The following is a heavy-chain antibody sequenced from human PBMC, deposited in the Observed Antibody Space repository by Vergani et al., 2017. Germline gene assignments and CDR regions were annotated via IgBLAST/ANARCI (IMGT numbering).Heavy chain of an antibody. CDR2: IYWNDDK. J-gene: IGHJ4*02. CDR1: GFSLSTSGVG. D-gene: IGHD3-3*01. V-gene: IGHV2-5*01. CDR3: AHRRAPRGRESGGFDY. Sequence: QITLKESGPTLVKPTQTLTLTCTFSGFSLSTSGVGVGWIRQPPGKALEWLALIYWNDDKRYSPSLKSRLTITKDTSKNQVVLTMTNTDPVDTATYYCAHRRAPRGRESGGFDYWGQGTLVTVSS.